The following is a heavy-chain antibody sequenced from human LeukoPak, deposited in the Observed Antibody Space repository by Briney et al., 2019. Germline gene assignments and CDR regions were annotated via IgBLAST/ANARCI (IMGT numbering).Heavy chain of an antibody. D-gene: IGHD3-22*01. CDR2: IRAYNGNT. CDR1: GYTFTSYG. V-gene: IGHV1-18*01. J-gene: IGHJ4*02. CDR3: ARVYSFNYYDSSGYPDY. Sequence: ASVKVSCKASGYTFTSYGISWVRQAPGQGLEWMGWIRAYNGNTNYAQKLQGKVTMTTDTSTSTAYMELRSLRSDDTAVYYCARVYSFNYYDSSGYPDYWGQGTLVTVSS.